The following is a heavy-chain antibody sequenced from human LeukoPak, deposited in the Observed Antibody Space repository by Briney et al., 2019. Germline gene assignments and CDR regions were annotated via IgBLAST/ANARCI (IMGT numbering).Heavy chain of an antibody. Sequence: GGSLRLSCAASGFTFSDYYMSWIRQAPGKGLEWVSYISTGGTTIYYADSVKGRFTISRDNAKNSLYLQMNSLRAEDTAVYYFARDSYPVPLGGDFDYWGQRTLVTASS. V-gene: IGHV3-11*04. CDR3: ARDSYPVPLGGDFDY. CDR1: GFTFSDYY. CDR2: ISTGGTTI. J-gene: IGHJ4*02. D-gene: IGHD3-16*01.